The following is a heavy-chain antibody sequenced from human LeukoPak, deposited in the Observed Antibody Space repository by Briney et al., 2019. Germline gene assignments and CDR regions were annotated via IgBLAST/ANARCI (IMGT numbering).Heavy chain of an antibody. J-gene: IGHJ4*02. Sequence: GASVKVSCKASGYTFTGYYMHWVRQAPGQGLEWMGWINPNSGGTNYAQKFQGRVTMTRDTSISTAYMELSRLRSDDTAVYYCARLGYCSSTSCYAWMGDYWGQGTLVTVSS. D-gene: IGHD2-2*01. CDR1: GYTFTGYY. CDR2: INPNSGGT. CDR3: ARLGYCSSTSCYAWMGDY. V-gene: IGHV1-2*02.